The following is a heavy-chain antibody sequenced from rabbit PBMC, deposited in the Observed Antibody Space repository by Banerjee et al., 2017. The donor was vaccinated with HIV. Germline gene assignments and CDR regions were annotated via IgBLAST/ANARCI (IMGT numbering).Heavy chain of an antibody. CDR1: GFSFSNKCV. Sequence: GFSFSNKCVMCWVRQAPGKGLEWIGCINTSSGNTVYASWAKGRFTISKTSSTTVTLQMTSLTAADTATYFCARDAGGDGYSNDLWGPGTLVTVS. D-gene: IGHD7-1*01. CDR3: ARDAGGDGYSNDL. CDR2: INTSSGNT. V-gene: IGHV1S40*01. J-gene: IGHJ4*01.